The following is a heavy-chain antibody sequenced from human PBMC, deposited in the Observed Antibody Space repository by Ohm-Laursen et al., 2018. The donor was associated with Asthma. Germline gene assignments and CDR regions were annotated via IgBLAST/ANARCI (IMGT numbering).Heavy chain of an antibody. J-gene: IGHJ6*02. D-gene: IGHD6-19*01. CDR3: AKDPRGAVAGYYYYGMDV. Sequence: SSLRLSCSASGFTFSNYGMHWVRQAPGKGLEWVAVISYDGSNKYYADSVKGRFTISRDNSKNTLYLQMNSLRAEDTAVYYCAKDPRGAVAGYYYYGMDVWGQGTTVTVSS. CDR1: GFTFSNYG. V-gene: IGHV3-30*18. CDR2: ISYDGSNK.